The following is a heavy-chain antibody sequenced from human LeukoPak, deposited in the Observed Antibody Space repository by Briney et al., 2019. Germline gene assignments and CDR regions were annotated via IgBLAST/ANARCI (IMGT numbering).Heavy chain of an antibody. Sequence: PSETLSLTCTVSGGSVSSGSYYWSWIRQPPGKGLEWIGCIYYSGSTNYNPSLKSRVTISVDTSKNQFSLKLSSVTAADTAVYYCARDLNWNAGQFDPWGQGTLVTVSS. CDR3: ARDLNWNAGQFDP. D-gene: IGHD1-1*01. CDR2: IYYSGST. J-gene: IGHJ5*02. CDR1: GGSVSSGSYY. V-gene: IGHV4-61*01.